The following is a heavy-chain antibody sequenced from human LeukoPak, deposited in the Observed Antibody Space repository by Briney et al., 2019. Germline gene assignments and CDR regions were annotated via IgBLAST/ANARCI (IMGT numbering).Heavy chain of an antibody. J-gene: IGHJ4*02. Sequence: ASVKVSCKASGGTFSSYAISWVRQAPGQGLEWMGGIIPIFGTANYAQKFQGRVTITADKSTSTAYMELSSLRSEGTAVYYCARMFPRGYSYGHFDYWGQGTLVTVSS. CDR2: IIPIFGTA. D-gene: IGHD5-18*01. CDR3: ARMFPRGYSYGHFDY. V-gene: IGHV1-69*06. CDR1: GGTFSSYA.